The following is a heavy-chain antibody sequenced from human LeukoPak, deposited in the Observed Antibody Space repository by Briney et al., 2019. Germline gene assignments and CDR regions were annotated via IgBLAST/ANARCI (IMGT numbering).Heavy chain of an antibody. CDR2: ISGSGGST. CDR3: AKMGSSWYNHFDY. D-gene: IGHD6-13*01. CDR1: GFTFSSYA. J-gene: IGHJ4*02. Sequence: GGSLRLSCAASGFTFSSYAMSWVRQAPGKGLEWVSAISGSGGSTYYADSVKGRFTIPRDNSKNTLYLQMNSLRAEDTAVYYCAKMGSSWYNHFDYWGQGTLVTVSS. V-gene: IGHV3-23*01.